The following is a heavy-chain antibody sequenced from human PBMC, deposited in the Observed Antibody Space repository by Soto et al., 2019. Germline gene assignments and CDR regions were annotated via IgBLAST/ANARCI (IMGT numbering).Heavy chain of an antibody. D-gene: IGHD5-18*01. Sequence: GGSLRLSCAASGFTFSSYSMNWVRQAPGKGLEWVSSISSSSYIYYADSVKGRFTISRDNAKNSLYLQMNSLRAEDTAVYYCATKRGYSYGPRGYYYYGMDVWGQGTTVTVSS. CDR1: GFTFSSYS. V-gene: IGHV3-21*01. CDR2: ISSSSYI. J-gene: IGHJ6*02. CDR3: ATKRGYSYGPRGYYYYGMDV.